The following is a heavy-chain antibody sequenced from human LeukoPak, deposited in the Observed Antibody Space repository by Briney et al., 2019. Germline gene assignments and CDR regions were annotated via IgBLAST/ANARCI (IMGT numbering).Heavy chain of an antibody. CDR3: ARWSGSVTARNYYYYMDV. D-gene: IGHD6-6*01. V-gene: IGHV4-61*02. J-gene: IGHJ6*03. Sequence: SQTLSLTCTVSGGSVRRGNYYWTWIRQPAGSGLEWIGRIYTSGTTDHNPSLRTRVTISVDASRNQFSLNLSSVTAADTAVYYCARWSGSVTARNYYYYMDVWGEGTTVTVSS. CDR1: GGSVRRGNYY. CDR2: IYTSGTT.